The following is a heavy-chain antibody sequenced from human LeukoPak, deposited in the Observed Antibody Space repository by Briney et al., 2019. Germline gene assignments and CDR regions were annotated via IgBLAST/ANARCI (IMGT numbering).Heavy chain of an antibody. J-gene: IGHJ5*02. D-gene: IGHD3-10*01. CDR1: GFTFSTYS. CDR2: IWYDGSNK. Sequence: GGSLRLSCAASGFTFSTYSMNWVRQAPGKGLEWVAVIWYDGSNKYYADSVKGRFTISRDNSKNTLYLQMNSLRAEDTAVYYCAREQVFGESITMVRGVSNWFDPWGQGTLVTVSS. CDR3: AREQVFGESITMVRGVSNWFDP. V-gene: IGHV3-33*08.